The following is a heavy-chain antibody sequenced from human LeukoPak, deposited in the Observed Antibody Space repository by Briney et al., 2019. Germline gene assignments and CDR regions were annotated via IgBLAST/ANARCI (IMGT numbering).Heavy chain of an antibody. D-gene: IGHD3-9*01. CDR2: FNPSGGTT. Sequence: GASAKVSCKASGYTFTNYFMHWVRQAPGQGLEWMGFFNPSGGTTSYAQNFQGRVTMARDTSTSTVYMELSSLRSEDTAVYYCARLYDISNSWFDPWGQGTLVTVSS. CDR3: ARLYDISNSWFDP. V-gene: IGHV1-46*03. CDR1: GYTFTNYF. J-gene: IGHJ5*02.